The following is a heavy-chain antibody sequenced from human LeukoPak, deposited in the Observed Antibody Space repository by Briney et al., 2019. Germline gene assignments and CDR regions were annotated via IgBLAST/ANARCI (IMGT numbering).Heavy chain of an antibody. CDR2: IYYSGSI. CDR3: ARRDYGGILPYSFDI. D-gene: IGHD4-23*01. V-gene: IGHV4-59*08. Sequence: SETLSLTCTVSGGSFTSHHWSWIRQPPGKGLEWIGYIYYSGSINYNPSLKSRVTISVDTSKNQVSLKLTSVTAADTAVYYCARRDYGGILPYSFDIWGQGTMVTVSS. J-gene: IGHJ3*02. CDR1: GGSFTSHH.